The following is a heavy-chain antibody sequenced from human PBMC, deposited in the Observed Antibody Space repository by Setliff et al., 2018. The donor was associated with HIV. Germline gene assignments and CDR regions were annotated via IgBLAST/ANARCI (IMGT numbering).Heavy chain of an antibody. CDR2: IIPIFGTT. J-gene: IGHJ4*02. CDR1: GGSVTTYG. D-gene: IGHD3-3*01. V-gene: IGHV1-69*13. CDR3: ARPWGGLVQTANYFGS. Sequence: ASVKVSCKASGGSVTTYGITWVRQAPGQGLEWMGGIIPIFGTTKYAQKFQGRVTISADESTRTANMELSSLTVEDTAVYFCARPWGGLVQTANYFGSWGQGTLVTVSS.